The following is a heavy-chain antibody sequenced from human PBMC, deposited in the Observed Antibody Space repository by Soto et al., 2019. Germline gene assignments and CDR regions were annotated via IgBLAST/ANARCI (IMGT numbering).Heavy chain of an antibody. CDR2: VRGNSYGA. CDR1: GFMFENYA. D-gene: IGHD2-8*01. V-gene: IGHV3-23*01. Sequence: PGESLKISCAASGFMFENYAMIWVRQAPGKGLEWVATVRGNSYGAYYADSVRGRFIISRDNSKNTMSLQWNSLRDDDTAIYYCAKGKSENGVDWLDPWGPGTLVTVSS. J-gene: IGHJ5*02. CDR3: AKGKSENGVDWLDP.